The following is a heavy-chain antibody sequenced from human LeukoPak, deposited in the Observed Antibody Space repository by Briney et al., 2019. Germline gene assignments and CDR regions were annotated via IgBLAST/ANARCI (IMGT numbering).Heavy chain of an antibody. CDR1: GFTFSSYG. Sequence: GGSLRLSCAASGFTFSSYGIHWVRQAPGKGLDWVAFIRNDGSDKYHGDSVKGRFTISRDNSKNTVYLQMNSLRSEDTSVYFCAKVATETATVTGGFDYWGQGTLVTVSS. CDR3: AKVATETATVTGGFDY. D-gene: IGHD5-18*01. CDR2: IRNDGSDK. V-gene: IGHV3-30*02. J-gene: IGHJ4*02.